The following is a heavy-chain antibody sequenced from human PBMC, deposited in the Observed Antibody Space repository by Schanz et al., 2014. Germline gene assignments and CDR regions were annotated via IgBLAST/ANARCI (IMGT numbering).Heavy chain of an antibody. V-gene: IGHV1-69*04. CDR3: AREHTIITGDYNDFYYGMDV. CDR1: GGTFSSYA. J-gene: IGHJ6*02. Sequence: VQLVQSGAEVKKPGSSVKVSCKASGGTFSSYAISWVRQAPGQGLEWMGRIIPFLGTADYAQNFQGRVTLTAVTFTGTGNMVRVSLRSDDPGVYDRAREHTIITGDYNDFYYGMDVWGPGTTVTVSS. D-gene: IGHD7-27*01. CDR2: IIPFLGTA.